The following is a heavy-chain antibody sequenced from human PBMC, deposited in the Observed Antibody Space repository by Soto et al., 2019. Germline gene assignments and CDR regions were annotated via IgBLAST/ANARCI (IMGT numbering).Heavy chain of an antibody. D-gene: IGHD6-19*01. V-gene: IGHV3-23*01. CDR1: GFTFRSYG. CDR3: VKDRAFRTVAGTDH. Sequence: EVVLLESGGGLVQPGGSLRLSCVTSGFTFRSYGMNWVRQAPGGGLEWVSNIIGSGDSTYYADSVKGRFTISRDNSQNTLFLQMDRLRVEDTATYYCVKDRAFRTVAGTDHWGQGALVTVSS. J-gene: IGHJ4*02. CDR2: IIGSGDST.